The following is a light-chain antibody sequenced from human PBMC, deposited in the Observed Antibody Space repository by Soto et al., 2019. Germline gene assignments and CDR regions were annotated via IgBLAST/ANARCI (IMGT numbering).Light chain of an antibody. J-gene: IGLJ1*01. Sequence: QSVLTQPPSVSGTPGQRVTISCSGGISNIGTNYVHWFQQLPGTAPKVLSNRDNQRPSGVPDSFSGSKSGTSASLDISGLQSEDEAEYYCAAWDDTVRSYVFGTGTKVTVL. CDR2: RDN. V-gene: IGLV1-47*01. CDR1: ISNIGTNY. CDR3: AAWDDTVRSYV.